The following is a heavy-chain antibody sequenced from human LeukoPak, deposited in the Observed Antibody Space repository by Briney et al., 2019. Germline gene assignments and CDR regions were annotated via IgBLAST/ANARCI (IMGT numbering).Heavy chain of an antibody. V-gene: IGHV1-3*01. J-gene: IGHJ5*02. CDR3: AREPHLEGVVETKNWFDP. CDR1: GYTFTSYA. Sequence: ASVKVSCKASGYTFTSYAMHWVRQAPGQRLEWMGWINAGNGNTKYSQKFQGRVTITADESTSTAYMELSSLRSEDTAVYYCAREPHLEGVVETKNWFDPWGQGTLVTVSS. D-gene: IGHD2-2*01. CDR2: INAGNGNT.